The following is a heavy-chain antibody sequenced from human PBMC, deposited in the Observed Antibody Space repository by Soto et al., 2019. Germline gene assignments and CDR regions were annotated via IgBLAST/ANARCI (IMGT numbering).Heavy chain of an antibody. CDR2: VDPNSGCS. D-gene: IGHD2-15*01. J-gene: IGHJ4*02. CDR1: GYTFTAYY. Sequence: ASVKVSFKPFGYTFTAYYIHWVRQAPGQGLEWMGWVDPNSGCSSKVQRFQGRVTMTRDTSASTVYMELSWLRSDDTAVCYCARYNYCPLDYWGQGTLVTVSS. CDR3: ARYNYCPLDY. V-gene: IGHV1-2*02.